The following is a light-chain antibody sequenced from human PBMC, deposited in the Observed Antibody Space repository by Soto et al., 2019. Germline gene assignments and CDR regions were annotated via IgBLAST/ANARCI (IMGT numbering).Light chain of an antibody. V-gene: IGKV3-11*01. J-gene: IGKJ3*01. CDR3: QQRRNWVS. Sequence: LTQSPAIVSLSPGERATLSCTASQTVDTYIAWYQQRPGQPPRLLIHDTSHRASGVPARFRGSGSGTDFTLPITSLEPEDFAVYFCQQRRNWVSFGPGTRV. CDR1: QTVDTY. CDR2: DTS.